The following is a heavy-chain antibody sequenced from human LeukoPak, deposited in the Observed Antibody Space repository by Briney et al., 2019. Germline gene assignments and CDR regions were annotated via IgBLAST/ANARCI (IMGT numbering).Heavy chain of an antibody. J-gene: IGHJ4*02. CDR1: GGSISPYY. CDR2: IYYIGST. V-gene: IGHV4-59*08. Sequence: SETLSLTCAVSGGSISPYYWSWIRQPPGKGLEWIGYIYYIGSTNYNPSLKSRVTISVDTSKNQFSLKLSSVTAAGTAVYYCARGGTGWYYEWGQGTLVTVSS. D-gene: IGHD6-19*01. CDR3: ARGGTGWYYE.